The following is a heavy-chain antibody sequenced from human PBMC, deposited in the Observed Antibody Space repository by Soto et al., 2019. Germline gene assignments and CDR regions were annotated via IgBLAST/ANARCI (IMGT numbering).Heavy chain of an antibody. Sequence: GGSLRLSCAASGFTFNYYPMHWVRQAPGKGLEWVAVVSFDGSNKYYADSVKGRFTISKDNSKNTLYLQMNSLRREDTAVYYCARLPGPLVAILYIYPLDGREAMSDVDVWGQGTTVTVSS. CDR1: GFTFNYYP. CDR3: ARLPGPLVAILYIYPLDGREAMSDVDV. V-gene: IGHV3-30-3*01. CDR2: VSFDGSNK. D-gene: IGHD5-12*01. J-gene: IGHJ6*02.